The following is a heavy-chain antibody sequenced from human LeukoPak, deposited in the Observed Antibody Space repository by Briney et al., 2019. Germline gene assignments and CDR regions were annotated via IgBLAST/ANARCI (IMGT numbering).Heavy chain of an antibody. Sequence: KAGGTLTLSCAAPGFIFDNYAIHWVRQAPGKGLQWVSLISGDGGSTFYADSVRGRFTISRDNTRKSLSLQMSSLRSEDTALYYCARESETSGWYDYWGQGTLVTVSS. CDR1: GFIFDNYA. CDR2: ISGDGGST. V-gene: IGHV3-43*02. CDR3: ARESETSGWYDY. D-gene: IGHD6-19*01. J-gene: IGHJ4*02.